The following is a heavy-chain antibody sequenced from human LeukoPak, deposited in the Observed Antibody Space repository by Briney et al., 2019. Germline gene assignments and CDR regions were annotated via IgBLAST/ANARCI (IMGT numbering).Heavy chain of an antibody. J-gene: IGHJ6*02. CDR1: GFTFSTYW. V-gene: IGHV3-7*01. Sequence: GSLRLSCAASGFTFSTYWMSWVRQAPGKGLEWVANIKEDESEKYYVDSVKGRFTISRDNAQNSLNLQMNSLRPEDTAMYYCARVRTTGSYYGMDVWGQGTTVTVSS. D-gene: IGHD3-10*01. CDR2: IKEDESEK. CDR3: ARVRTTGSYYGMDV.